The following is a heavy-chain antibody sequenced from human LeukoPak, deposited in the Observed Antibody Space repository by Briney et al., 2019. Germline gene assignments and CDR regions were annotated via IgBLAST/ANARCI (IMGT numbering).Heavy chain of an antibody. V-gene: IGHV4-31*03. D-gene: IGHD3-10*01. J-gene: IGHJ4*02. CDR2: IYYSGST. CDR1: GGSISSGGYY. Sequence: SETLSLTCTVSGGSISSGGYYWSWIRQHPGKGLEWIGYIYYSGSTYYNPSLKSRVTISVDMSKNQFSLKLSSVTAVDTAVYYCASLRYGSGSYYSWGQGTLVTVSS. CDR3: ASLRYGSGSYYS.